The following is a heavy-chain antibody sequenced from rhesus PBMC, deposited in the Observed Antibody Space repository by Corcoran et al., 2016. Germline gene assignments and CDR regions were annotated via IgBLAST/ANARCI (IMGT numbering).Heavy chain of an antibody. J-gene: IGHJ5-2*02. CDR1: GYSFTSSW. Sequence: EVQLVQSGAEVKRPGESLRISCKTSGYSFTSSWISWVRQMPGKGLEWKGSIYPCDSYTRYNPSFQGHVTISADKSISTTYLQWSSLKASDTATYYCAKDQGWVWGRGVLVTVSS. V-gene: IGHV5S1*01. D-gene: IGHD2-21*01. CDR2: IYPCDSYT. CDR3: AKDQGWV.